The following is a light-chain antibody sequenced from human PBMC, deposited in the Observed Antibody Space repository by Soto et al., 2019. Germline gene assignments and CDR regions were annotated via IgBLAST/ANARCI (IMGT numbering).Light chain of an antibody. J-gene: IGKJ3*01. V-gene: IGKV2-30*01. CDR3: MQGTHWPLIFT. CDR1: QSLVYSDGNTY. CDR2: KVS. Sequence: DVVMTQSPLSLPVTLGQPASISCRSSQSLVYSDGNTYLNWFQQRPGQSPRRLIYKVSNRDSGVPDRFSGRGSGTDFTLKISRVEAEDVGVYYCMQGTHWPLIFTFGPGTKVDIK.